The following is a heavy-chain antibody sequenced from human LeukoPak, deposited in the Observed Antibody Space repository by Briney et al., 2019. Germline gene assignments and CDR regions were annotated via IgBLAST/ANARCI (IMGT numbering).Heavy chain of an antibody. J-gene: IGHJ4*02. CDR1: GYSISSGYY. V-gene: IGHV4-34*01. D-gene: IGHD3-10*01. Sequence: SETLSLTCAVSGYSISSGYYWSWIRQPPGKGLEWIGEINHSGSTNYNPSLKSRVTISVDTSKNQFSLKLSPVTAADTAVYYCARGRVTMVRGPMGYWGQGTLVTVSS. CDR3: ARGRVTMVRGPMGY. CDR2: INHSGST.